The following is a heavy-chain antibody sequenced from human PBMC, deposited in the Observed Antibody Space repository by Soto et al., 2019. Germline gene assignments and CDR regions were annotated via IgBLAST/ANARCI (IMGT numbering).Heavy chain of an antibody. CDR3: VKSTGTTGYYYGMDV. D-gene: IGHD1-7*01. V-gene: IGHV3-23*01. CDR2: ISGSGGST. CDR1: GFTFSSYA. J-gene: IGHJ6*02. Sequence: GGSLRLSCAASGFTFSSYAMSWVRQAPGKGLEWVSAISGSGGSTYYADSVKGRFTISRDNSKNTLYLQMNSLRAEDTAVYYCVKSTGTTGYYYGMDVWGQGTTVTVSS.